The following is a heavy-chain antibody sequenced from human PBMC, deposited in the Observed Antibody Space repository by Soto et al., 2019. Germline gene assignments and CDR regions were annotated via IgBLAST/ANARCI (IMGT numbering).Heavy chain of an antibody. CDR3: AIPAHDAFDI. CDR1: GGSFSGYY. CDR2: IYYSGST. Sequence: PSETLSLTCAVYGGSFSGYYWSWIRQPPGKGLEWIGSIYYSGSTYYNPSLKSRVTISVDTSKNQFSLKLSSVTAADTAVYYCAIPAHDAFDIWGQGTMVT. D-gene: IGHD2-15*01. J-gene: IGHJ3*02. V-gene: IGHV4-34*01.